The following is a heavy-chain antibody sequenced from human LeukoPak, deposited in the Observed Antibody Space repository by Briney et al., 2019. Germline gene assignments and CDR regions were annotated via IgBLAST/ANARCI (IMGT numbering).Heavy chain of an antibody. CDR2: IYTSGST. J-gene: IGHJ5*02. V-gene: IGHV4-4*07. CDR3: ARVLAAAGNNWLDP. CDR1: GGSISSYY. D-gene: IGHD6-13*01. Sequence: SETLSLTCTVSGGSISSYYWSWIRQPAGKGLEWIGRIYTSGSTNYNPSLKSRVTMSVDTSKNQFSLKLSSVTAADTAVYYCARVLAAAGNNWLDPWGQGTLVTVSS.